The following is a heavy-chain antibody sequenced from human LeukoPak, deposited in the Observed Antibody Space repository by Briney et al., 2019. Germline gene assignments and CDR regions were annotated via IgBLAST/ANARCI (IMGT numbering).Heavy chain of an antibody. Sequence: PSETLSLTCTVSGDSITYGNYYWNWIRQPAGKGLEWIGRIYASGNTNYNPSLKGRVTMSVDTSNNQFSLSLYSVIAADTAVYYCTRGRTYFYGSDSWGQGTLVIVSS. CDR3: TRGRTYFYGSDS. J-gene: IGHJ5*01. CDR2: IYASGNT. CDR1: GDSITYGNYY. D-gene: IGHD3-10*01. V-gene: IGHV4-61*02.